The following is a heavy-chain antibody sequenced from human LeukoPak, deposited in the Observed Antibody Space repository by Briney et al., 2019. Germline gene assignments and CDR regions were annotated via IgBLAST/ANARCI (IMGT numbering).Heavy chain of an antibody. CDR1: GYTFTSYY. D-gene: IGHD3-22*01. CDR2: INPSGGST. V-gene: IGHV1-46*01. J-gene: IGHJ4*02. Sequence: ASVKVSCKASGYTFTSYYMHWVRQAPGQGLECMGIINPSGGSTSYAQKFQGRVTMTRDMSTSTVYMELSSLRSEDTAVYYCARSGDYYASSGIGGVSFDYWGQGTLVTVSS. CDR3: ARSGDYYASSGIGGVSFDY.